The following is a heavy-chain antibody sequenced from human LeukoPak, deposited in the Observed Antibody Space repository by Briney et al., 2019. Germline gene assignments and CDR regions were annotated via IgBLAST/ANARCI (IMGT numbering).Heavy chain of an antibody. CDR3: ARVLMVYAILGFDY. CDR2: IKSKTDGGTT. Sequence: AGGSPRPSCAASGFTFSNAWMSWVRQAPGKGLEWVGRIKSKTDGGTTDYAAPVKGRFTISGDDSKNTLYLQMNSLRAEDTAVYYCARVLMVYAILGFDYWGQGTLVTVSS. J-gene: IGHJ4*02. CDR1: GFTFSNAW. D-gene: IGHD2-8*01. V-gene: IGHV3-15*01.